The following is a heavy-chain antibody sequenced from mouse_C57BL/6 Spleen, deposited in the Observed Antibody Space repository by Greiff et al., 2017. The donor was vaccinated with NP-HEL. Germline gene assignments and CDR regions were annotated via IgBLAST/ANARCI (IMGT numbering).Heavy chain of an antibody. V-gene: IGHV14-4*01. J-gene: IGHJ2*01. CDR3: TTGGTRADY. D-gene: IGHD3-3*01. Sequence: EVQLQQSGAELVRPGASVKLSCTASGFNIKDDYMHWVKQRPEQGLEWIGWIDPENGDTEYASKFQGKATITADTSSNTAYLQLSSLTSEDTAVYYCTTGGTRADYWGQGTTLTVSS. CDR1: GFNIKDDY. CDR2: IDPENGDT.